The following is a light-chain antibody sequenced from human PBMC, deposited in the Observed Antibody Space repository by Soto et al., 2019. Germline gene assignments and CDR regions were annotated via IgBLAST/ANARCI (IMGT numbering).Light chain of an antibody. CDR3: QHFGDSPIT. CDR2: GAS. J-gene: IGKJ5*01. V-gene: IGKV3-20*01. Sequence: EIVLTQYTGTLSLSPGERATLSCRASQSVSSTYLAWCQQKPGQAPRLLIYGASTRATGIPDRFSGTGSGTDFTLTISRLEPEDFAVYYCQHFGDSPITFGQGTRLEI. CDR1: QSVSSTY.